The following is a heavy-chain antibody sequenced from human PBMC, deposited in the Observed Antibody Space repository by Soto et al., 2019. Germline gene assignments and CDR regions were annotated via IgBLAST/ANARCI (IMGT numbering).Heavy chain of an antibody. CDR1: GFTFDDYA. J-gene: IGHJ6*02. V-gene: IGHV3-9*01. CDR3: AKAAGYYYYYGMDV. CDR2: ISWNSGSI. Sequence: PGGSLRLSCAASGFTFDDYAMHWVRQAPGKGLEWVSGISWNSGSIGYADSVKGRFTISRDNAKNSLYLQMNSLRAEDTALYYCAKAAGYYYYYGMDVWGQGPTVTVSS.